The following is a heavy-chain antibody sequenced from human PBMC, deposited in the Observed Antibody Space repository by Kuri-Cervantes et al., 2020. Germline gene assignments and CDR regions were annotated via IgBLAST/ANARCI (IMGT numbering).Heavy chain of an antibody. CDR1: RGSFSGYY. D-gene: IGHD3-3*01. CDR2: INHSGST. Sequence: SQTLSLTCAVSRGSFSGYYWSWIRQPPGQGLEWIGEINHSGSTNYNPSLKSRVTISVDTSKNQFSLKLSSVTAADTAVCYCARVSKILGNQHWGQGTLFTVSS. CDR3: ARVSKILGNQH. V-gene: IGHV4-34*01. J-gene: IGHJ1*01.